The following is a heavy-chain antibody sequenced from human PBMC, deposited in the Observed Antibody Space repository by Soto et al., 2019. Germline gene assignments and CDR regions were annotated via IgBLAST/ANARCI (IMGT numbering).Heavy chain of an antibody. J-gene: IGHJ6*02. CDR3: ARGDITYYYGSGTLYYYYGMDV. CDR1: GGSFSGYY. V-gene: IGHV4-34*01. Sequence: SETLSLTCAVYGGSFSGYYWSWIRQPPGKGLEWIGEINHSGSTNYNPSLKSRVTISVDTSKNQFSLKLSSVTAADTAVYYCARGDITYYYGSGTLYYYYGMDVWGQGTTVTVSS. D-gene: IGHD3-10*01. CDR2: INHSGST.